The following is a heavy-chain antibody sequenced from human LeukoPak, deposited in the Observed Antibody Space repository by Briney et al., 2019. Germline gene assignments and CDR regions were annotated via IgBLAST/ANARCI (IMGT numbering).Heavy chain of an antibody. J-gene: IGHJ4*02. CDR1: GGTLSSYA. CDR2: IIPIFGTA. D-gene: IGHD6-13*01. V-gene: IGHV1-69*13. CDR3: ARTGAAALSFDY. Sequence: ASVKVSCKASGGTLSSYAISWVRQAPGQGLEWMGGIIPIFGTANYAQKFQGRVTITADESTSTAYMELSSLRSEDTAVYYCARTGAAALSFDYWGQGTLVTVSS.